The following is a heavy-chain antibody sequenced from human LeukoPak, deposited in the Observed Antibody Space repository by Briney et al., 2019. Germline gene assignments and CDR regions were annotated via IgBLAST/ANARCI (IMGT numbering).Heavy chain of an antibody. CDR2: INSDGSST. V-gene: IGHV3-74*01. D-gene: IGHD4-23*01. CDR3: AKPLYGGNSALFEY. CDR1: GFTFSTYW. J-gene: IGHJ4*02. Sequence: PGGSLRLSCAASGFTFSTYWMYWVRQAPGKGLVWVSRINSDGSSTSYADSVKGRFTISRDNAQNTLYLQINSLNTEDPALYYCAKPLYGGNSALFEYWGQGTLVTVSS.